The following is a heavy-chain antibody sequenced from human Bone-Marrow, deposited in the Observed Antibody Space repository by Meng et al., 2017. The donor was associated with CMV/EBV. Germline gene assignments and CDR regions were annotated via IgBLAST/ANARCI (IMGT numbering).Heavy chain of an antibody. V-gene: IGHV4-30-4*01. J-gene: IGHJ5*02. Sequence: ISSGDYYWTWIRQPPGKGLEWIGYIYYSGSTYYNPSLKSRVTISVDTSKNQFSLKLSSVTAADTAVYYCASVYCSSTSCYFENWFDPWGQGTLVTVSS. CDR2: IYYSGST. D-gene: IGHD2-2*01. CDR3: ASVYCSSTSCYFENWFDP. CDR1: ISSGDYY.